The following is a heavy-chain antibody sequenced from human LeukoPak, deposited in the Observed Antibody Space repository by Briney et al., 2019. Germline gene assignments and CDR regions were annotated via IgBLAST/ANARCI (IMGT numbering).Heavy chain of an antibody. CDR1: GGTFSSYT. CDR3: AREWFGELAHYYGMDV. J-gene: IGHJ6*02. V-gene: IGHV1-69*04. Sequence: SVKVSCKASGGTFSSYTISWVRQAPGQGLEWMGRIIPILGIANYAQKFQGRVTITADKSTSTAYMELSSLRSEDTAVYYCAREWFGELAHYYGMDVWGQGTTVTVSS. D-gene: IGHD3-10*01. CDR2: IIPILGIA.